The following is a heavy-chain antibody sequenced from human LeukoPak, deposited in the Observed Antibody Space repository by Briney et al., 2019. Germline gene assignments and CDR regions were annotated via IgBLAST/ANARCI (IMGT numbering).Heavy chain of an antibody. J-gene: IGHJ4*02. CDR1: GYIFTDYY. V-gene: IGHV1-2*02. CDR3: ARESGGVLSYFGS. Sequence: ASVKVSCKASGYIFTDYYIHWVRQAPGQGPQWMGWISPDSGERNYAQQFQGRVAMTSDTSISTAYMELTRLTSDDTAVYYCARESGGVLSYFGSWGQGTLVAVS. D-gene: IGHD1-26*01. CDR2: ISPDSGER.